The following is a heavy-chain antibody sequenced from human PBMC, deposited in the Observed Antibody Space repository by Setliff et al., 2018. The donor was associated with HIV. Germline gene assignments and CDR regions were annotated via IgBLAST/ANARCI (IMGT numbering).Heavy chain of an antibody. D-gene: IGHD1-1*01. V-gene: IGHV2-5*01. CDR1: GLSLSNSGEG. CDR3: AYSGRQLRGPYFDF. J-gene: IGHJ4*02. CDR2: IYWNNNK. Sequence: SGPTLVHPTPPLTLTCTFSGLSLSNSGEGVGWIRQSPGKALEWLAFIYWNNNKHYSTSLKSRLTVTKDTSKHRVVFTMTNMDPVDTATYYCAYSGRQLRGPYFDFWGQGTPVTVSS.